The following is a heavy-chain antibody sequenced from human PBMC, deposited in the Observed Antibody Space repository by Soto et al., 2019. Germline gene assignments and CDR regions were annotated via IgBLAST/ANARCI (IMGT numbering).Heavy chain of an antibody. CDR1: GFTFSSYW. J-gene: IGHJ4*02. CDR2: ITSDGSST. CDR3: ARSHSSGWYYFEY. Sequence: EVQLVESGGGLVQPGGSLRLSCAASGFTFSSYWMHWDRQAPGKGLVWVSRITSDGSSTSYADSVKGRFTISRDNAKNTLYLQMNSLRAEDTAVYYCARSHSSGWYYFEYWGQGTLVTVSS. D-gene: IGHD6-19*01. V-gene: IGHV3-74*01.